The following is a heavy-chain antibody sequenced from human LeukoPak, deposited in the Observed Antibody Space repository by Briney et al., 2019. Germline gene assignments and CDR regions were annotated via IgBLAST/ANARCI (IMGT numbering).Heavy chain of an antibody. CDR1: GGSISTSSYY. CDR3: ARLGRRGSGSYPNYYYYYYMDV. D-gene: IGHD3-10*01. J-gene: IGHJ6*03. V-gene: IGHV4-39*07. CDR2: IYYSGST. Sequence: SETLSLTCTVSGGSISTSSYYWGWIRQPPGKGLECIGNIYYSGSTYYNPSLKSRVTISVDTSKNQFSLKLSSVTAADTAVYYCARLGRRGSGSYPNYYYYYYMDVWGKGTTVTISS.